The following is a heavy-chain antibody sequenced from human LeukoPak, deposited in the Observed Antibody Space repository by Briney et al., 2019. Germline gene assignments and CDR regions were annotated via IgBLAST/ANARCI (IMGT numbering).Heavy chain of an antibody. CDR2: IKQDGSDK. J-gene: IGHJ4*02. D-gene: IGHD1-14*01. Sequence: QPGGSLILSCAASGFTFSSYWMSWGRQAPGKGLEGVANIKQDGSDKYYVDSVKGRFTISRDNAKNSLYLQMSSLRAEDTAVYYCARDLPDGTRSLFDCWGQGTLVTVSS. CDR3: ARDLPDGTRSLFDC. V-gene: IGHV3-7*01. CDR1: GFTFSSYW.